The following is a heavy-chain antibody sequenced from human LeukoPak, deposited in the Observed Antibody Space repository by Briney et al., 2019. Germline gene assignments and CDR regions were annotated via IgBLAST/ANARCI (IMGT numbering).Heavy chain of an antibody. CDR3: ARVRYSYGQTRNYYYYYYMDV. CDR2: IKQDESEK. CDR1: GFTFSSYW. Sequence: GGSLRLSCAASGFTFSSYWMSWVRQAPGKGLEWVANIKQDESEKYYVDSVKGRFTISRDNAKNSLYLQMNSLRAEDTAVYYCARVRYSYGQTRNYYYYYYMDVWGKGTTVTVSS. V-gene: IGHV3-7*01. J-gene: IGHJ6*03. D-gene: IGHD5-18*01.